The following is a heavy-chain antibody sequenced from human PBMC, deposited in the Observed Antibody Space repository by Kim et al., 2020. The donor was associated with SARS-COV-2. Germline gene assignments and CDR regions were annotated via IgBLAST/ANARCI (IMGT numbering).Heavy chain of an antibody. Sequence: YADSVKGRFTISRDNSKHTLYLQMNSLRAEDTAVYYCANALMVRGVTNDYWGQGTLVTVSS. CDR3: ANALMVRGVTNDY. J-gene: IGHJ4*02. D-gene: IGHD3-10*01. V-gene: IGHV3-23*01.